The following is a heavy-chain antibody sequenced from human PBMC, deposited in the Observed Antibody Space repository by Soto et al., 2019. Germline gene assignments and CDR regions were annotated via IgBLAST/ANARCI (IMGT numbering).Heavy chain of an antibody. D-gene: IGHD2-15*01. Sequence: GGSLRLSCAASGFTFSSYGMHWVRQAPGKGLEWVAVISYDGSNKYYADSVKGRFTISRDNSKNTLYLQMNSLRAEDTAVYYCAKQTLGYCSGGSCYYYYYMDVWGKGTTVTVSS. CDR1: GFTFSSYG. CDR2: ISYDGSNK. V-gene: IGHV3-30*18. CDR3: AKQTLGYCSGGSCYYYYYMDV. J-gene: IGHJ6*03.